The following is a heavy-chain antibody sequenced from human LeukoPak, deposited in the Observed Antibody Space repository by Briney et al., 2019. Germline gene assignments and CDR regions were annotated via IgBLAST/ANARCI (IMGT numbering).Heavy chain of an antibody. V-gene: IGHV4-39*01. CDR3: AGSYGSSWFDY. Sequence: AETLSLTCTVSVGSVSSSSDYWGWVRQPPGRGLEWIGSIYYSGSTFYNPSLKSRVTISVDASKNQFSLKLSSVTAADTAVYYCAGSYGSSWFDYWGQGTLVTVSS. CDR2: IYYSGST. CDR1: VGSVSSSSDY. J-gene: IGHJ4*02. D-gene: IGHD6-6*01.